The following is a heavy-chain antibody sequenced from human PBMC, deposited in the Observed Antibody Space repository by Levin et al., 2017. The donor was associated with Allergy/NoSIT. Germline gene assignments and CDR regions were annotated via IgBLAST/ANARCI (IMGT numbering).Heavy chain of an antibody. D-gene: IGHD3-10*01. CDR1: GFTFSSYS. J-gene: IGHJ4*02. Sequence: GESLKVSCAASGFTFSSYSMNWVRQAPGKGLEWVSAISSRSTYIYYADSVKGRFTISRDDAKNSLYLQMNSLRAEDTAVYYCATERRSGTFYTDWGQGTLVTVSS. CDR3: ATERRSGTFYTD. V-gene: IGHV3-21*01. CDR2: ISSRSTYI.